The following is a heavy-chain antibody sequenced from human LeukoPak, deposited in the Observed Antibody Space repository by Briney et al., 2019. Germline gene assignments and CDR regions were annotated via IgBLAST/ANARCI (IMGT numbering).Heavy chain of an antibody. CDR1: GGSFSGYY. CDR3: ARVYYDFWSGSRGWFDP. D-gene: IGHD3-3*01. CDR2: INHSGST. Sequence: SETLSLTCAVYGGSFSGYYWSWIRQPPGKGLEWIGEINHSGSTNYNPSLKSRVTISVDTSKNQFSLKLSSVTAADTAVYYCARVYYDFWSGSRGWFDPWGQGTLVTVSS. J-gene: IGHJ5*02. V-gene: IGHV4-34*01.